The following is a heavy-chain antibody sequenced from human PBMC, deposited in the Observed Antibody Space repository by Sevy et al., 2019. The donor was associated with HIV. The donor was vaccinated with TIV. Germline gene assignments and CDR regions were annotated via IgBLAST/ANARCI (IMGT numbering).Heavy chain of an antibody. CDR3: ARDFWSAQRGMDV. CDR2: INSDGSGT. D-gene: IGHD3-3*01. CDR1: GFTFSSYW. J-gene: IGHJ6*02. V-gene: IGHV3-74*01. Sequence: GGSLRLSCAASGFTFSSYWMHWVRQAPGKGLVWVSRINSDGSGTRYADSVKGRFTISRDNAKNTLYLQMNSLRAEDKAVYYCARDFWSAQRGMDVWGQGTTVTVSS.